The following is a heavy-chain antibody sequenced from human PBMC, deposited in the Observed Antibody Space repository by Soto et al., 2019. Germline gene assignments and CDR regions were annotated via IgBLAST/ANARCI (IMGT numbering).Heavy chain of an antibody. Sequence: GGCLGLCCAASRVIFCNHVMTGFRQAPGRALEWVSTINANAVDTHYADSVKGRFTISRDNSKRTLSLQMNSLRAEDTAIYYCVSWVSAHFDFWGPGTEVTVSS. J-gene: IGHJ4*02. V-gene: IGHV3-23*01. CDR3: VSWVSAHFDF. CDR1: RVIFCNHV. CDR2: INANAVDT. D-gene: IGHD2-8*01.